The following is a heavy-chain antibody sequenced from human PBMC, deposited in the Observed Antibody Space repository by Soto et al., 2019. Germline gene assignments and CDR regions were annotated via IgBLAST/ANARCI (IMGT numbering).Heavy chain of an antibody. CDR1: GYTFTDYW. CDR3: ARLPGVRGVFDGFNV. J-gene: IGHJ3*01. D-gene: IGHD3-10*01. V-gene: IGHV5-51*01. Sequence: GESLKISCKGSGYTFTDYWIGWVRQLPGKGLEWMGIIYPGDSDTRYSPSFQGHVTITVDKSTSTAYLQWNTLKASDTAMYYCARLPGVRGVFDGFNVWGQGTMVTVSS. CDR2: IYPGDSDT.